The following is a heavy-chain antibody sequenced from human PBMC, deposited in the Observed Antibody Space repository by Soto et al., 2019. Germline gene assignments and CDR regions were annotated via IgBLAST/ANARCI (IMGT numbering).Heavy chain of an antibody. D-gene: IGHD2-15*01. CDR3: AIDSLVVVAATPRWFGH. CDR1: GGTFSSYA. J-gene: IGHJ5*02. Sequence: QVQLVQSGGEVKKPGSSLKVSCKSSGGTFSSYAFSWVRQAPGQGLEWMGGIIPMFGTANYAQKFQGRVTITADESTSTDYMELSSLRFEDTAVYYCAIDSLVVVAATPRWFGHWGQGTLVTVSS. V-gene: IGHV1-69*01. CDR2: IIPMFGTA.